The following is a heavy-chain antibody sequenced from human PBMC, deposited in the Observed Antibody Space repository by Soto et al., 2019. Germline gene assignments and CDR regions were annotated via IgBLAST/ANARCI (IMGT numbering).Heavy chain of an antibody. CDR2: INSNGRNK. J-gene: IGHJ4*01. CDR3: VRASEPHPYGSGSYPPY. Sequence: PGGFLRLSCSASGFTFSNAAMHWVRQTPGRGLEYLAFINSNGRNKFYGDSVKGRFTVSRDNAQNTLYLQMSSLTVDDTARYFCVRASEPHPYGSGSYPPYWGPGTQVTVSS. V-gene: IGHV3-64D*06. CDR1: GFTFSNAA. D-gene: IGHD3-10*01.